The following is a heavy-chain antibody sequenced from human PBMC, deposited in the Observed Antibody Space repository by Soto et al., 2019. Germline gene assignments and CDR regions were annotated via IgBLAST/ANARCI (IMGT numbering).Heavy chain of an antibody. D-gene: IGHD2-15*01. J-gene: IGHJ4*02. CDR1: GYTFTSYG. CDR3: ARDFRSRCSGASCIYFDY. V-gene: IGHV1-18*01. Sequence: GASVKVSCKASGYTFTSYGFSWVRQAPGQGLEWVGWISANNGDTNSAEKFQGRLTLTTDTSTSTAYMELRSLTSDDTAVYFCARDFRSRCSGASCIYFDYWGQGTQVTVSS. CDR2: ISANNGDT.